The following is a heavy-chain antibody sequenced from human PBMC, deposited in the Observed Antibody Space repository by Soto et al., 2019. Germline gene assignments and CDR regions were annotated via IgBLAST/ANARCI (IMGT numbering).Heavy chain of an antibody. CDR1: GYTVTSYA. V-gene: IGHV1-3*01. J-gene: IGHJ6*01. D-gene: IGHD3-3*01. CDR3: ASGLHPSLRFLVWVPSSDMDV. Sequence: ASVKVSCKASGYTVTSYAMHWVRQAPGQRLEWMGWINAGNGNTKYSQKFQGRVTITRDTSASTAYMELSSLRPEDTAVYYCASGLHPSLRFLVWVPSSDMDVWGQGTTVSVSS. CDR2: INAGNGNT.